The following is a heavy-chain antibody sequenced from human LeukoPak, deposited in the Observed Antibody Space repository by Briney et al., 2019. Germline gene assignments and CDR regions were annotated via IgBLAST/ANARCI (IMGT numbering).Heavy chain of an antibody. Sequence: ASVKVSCKASGYTFTGYYMHWVRQAPGQGLEWMGWINPNSGGTNYAQKLQGRVTMTRDTSISTAYMELSRLRSDDTAVYYCARDPLDQLLWFGEPLDYWGQGTLVTVSS. CDR1: GYTFTGYY. CDR3: ARDPLDQLLWFGEPLDY. CDR2: INPNSGGT. D-gene: IGHD3-10*01. J-gene: IGHJ4*02. V-gene: IGHV1-2*02.